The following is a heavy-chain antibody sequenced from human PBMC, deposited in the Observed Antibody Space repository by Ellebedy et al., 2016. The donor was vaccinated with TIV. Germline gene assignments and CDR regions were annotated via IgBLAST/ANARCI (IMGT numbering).Heavy chain of an antibody. Sequence: PGGSLRLSCAASGFTFSNYWMHWVRQVPGEGLVWVSRIGSDGIGTSYADSGKGRFTISRDNAKNTLFLQMSSLRAEDTAVYFCARRSTDFAFDSWGQGTLVTVSS. D-gene: IGHD3/OR15-3a*01. CDR2: IGSDGIGT. CDR1: GFTFSNYW. J-gene: IGHJ4*02. V-gene: IGHV3-74*01. CDR3: ARRSTDFAFDS.